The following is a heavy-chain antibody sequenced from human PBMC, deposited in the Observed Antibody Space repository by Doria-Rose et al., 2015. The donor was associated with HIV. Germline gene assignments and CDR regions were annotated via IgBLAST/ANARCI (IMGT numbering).Heavy chain of an antibody. CDR1: GDSISSGDSF. Sequence: QVQLQESGPGLVRPSQTLSLTCTVSGDSISSGDSFWSWIRQPPGKGPEWIGYISSSGTTYYYPSLRGRLTISLHASEIQFSLSLNSVTAADTAVYYCARARNYGFPHFFDFWGQGTLVTVSS. J-gene: IGHJ4*02. CDR2: ISSSGTT. CDR3: ARARNYGFPHFFDF. V-gene: IGHV4-30-4*01. D-gene: IGHD3-10*01.